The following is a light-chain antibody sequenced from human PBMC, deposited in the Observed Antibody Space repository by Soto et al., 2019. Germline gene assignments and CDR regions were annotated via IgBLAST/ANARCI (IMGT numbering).Light chain of an antibody. Sequence: DIQMTQSPSMLSASVGDRVTITCRASQSISTYLAWYQQKPGKAPKLLIYDASNLQSGVPSRFSGSGSGTEFTLTISSLQPDDFATYYCQQYNSYSFGQGTKV. CDR2: DAS. CDR3: QQYNSYS. CDR1: QSISTY. V-gene: IGKV1-5*01. J-gene: IGKJ1*01.